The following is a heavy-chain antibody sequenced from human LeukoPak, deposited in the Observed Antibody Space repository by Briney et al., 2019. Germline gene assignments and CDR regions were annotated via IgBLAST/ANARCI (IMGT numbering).Heavy chain of an antibody. CDR1: GFTFSSYA. V-gene: IGHV3-23*01. CDR3: AKDLDPTLLWFGEQHFDY. Sequence: GGSLRLSCAASGFTFSSYAMSWVRQAPGKGLEWVSAISGSGGSTYYADSVKGRFTISRDSSKNTLYLQMNSLRAEDTAVYYCAKDLDPTLLWFGEQHFDYWGQGTLVTVSS. CDR2: ISGSGGST. J-gene: IGHJ4*02. D-gene: IGHD3-10*01.